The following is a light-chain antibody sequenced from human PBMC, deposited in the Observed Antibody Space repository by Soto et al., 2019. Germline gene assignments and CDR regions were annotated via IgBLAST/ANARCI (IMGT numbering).Light chain of an antibody. Sequence: EIVLTQSPGTLSLSPGERVTLSCRASQSVRSSYLAWYQQKPGQAPRLLIYGASSRATGIPDRFSGSGSGTDFTLTISRLEPEDFAVYYCQQYGNSQWTFGQGTKVEIK. CDR3: QQYGNSQWT. V-gene: IGKV3-20*01. J-gene: IGKJ1*01. CDR1: QSVRSSY. CDR2: GAS.